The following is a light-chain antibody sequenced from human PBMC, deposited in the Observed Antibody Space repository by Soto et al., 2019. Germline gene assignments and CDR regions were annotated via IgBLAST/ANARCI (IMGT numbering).Light chain of an antibody. V-gene: IGLV1-40*01. CDR1: SSNIGAGYN. J-gene: IGLJ3*02. CDR3: QSYDSSLSDRV. CDR2: GNS. Sequence: QSVLTQPPSVSGAPGQRVTISCTGSSSNIGAGYNVHWYQQLPGTAPKLLIYGNSNRPSGVPDRFSGSKSGTSASLAITGLQAEDDADYYCQSYDSSLSDRVFGGGTKLTVL.